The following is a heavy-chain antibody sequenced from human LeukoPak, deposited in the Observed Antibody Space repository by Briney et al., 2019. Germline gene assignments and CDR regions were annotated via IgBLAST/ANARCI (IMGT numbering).Heavy chain of an antibody. CDR2: ISGSGGST. J-gene: IGHJ4*02. V-gene: IGHV3-23*01. CDR3: AKDQSELVIATTADY. D-gene: IGHD2-21*01. CDR1: GFTFSSYA. Sequence: GGSLRLSCAASGFTFSSYAMSWVRQAPGKGLEWVSAISGSGGSTYYADSVKGRFTISRDNSKNTLYLQMNSLRAEDTAVYYCAKDQSELVIATTADYWGQGTLVTVSS.